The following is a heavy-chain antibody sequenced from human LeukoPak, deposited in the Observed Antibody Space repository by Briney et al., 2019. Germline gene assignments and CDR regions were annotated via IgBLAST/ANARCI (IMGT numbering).Heavy chain of an antibody. D-gene: IGHD2-15*01. J-gene: IGHJ1*01. CDR2: ISNSGGDT. Sequence: GGSLRLSCAASGFTFSSYAMSWVRQAPGKGQEWVAAISNSGGDTFYSDSGKGRFTIARDNSKNTLYLQMNSLRVDDTAVYYCAQQLGYCSGGTCYFTYWGQGTLVTVSS. V-gene: IGHV3-23*01. CDR1: GFTFSSYA. CDR3: AQQLGYCSGGTCYFTY.